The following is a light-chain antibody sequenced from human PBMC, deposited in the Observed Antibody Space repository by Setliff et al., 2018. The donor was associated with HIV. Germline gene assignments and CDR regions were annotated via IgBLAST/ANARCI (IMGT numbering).Light chain of an antibody. CDR3: HSHDSSLNSPL. CDR1: SNDFGSYDY. CDR2: EVS. V-gene: IGLV2-14*01. Sequence: QSALTQPASVSGSPGQSITISCTGTSNDFGSYDYVSWYQHQPGEVPKLMIYEVSNRPSWVSDRFSGSKSGNTASLTISGLQTEDEADYYCHSHDSSLNSPLFGGGTKVTV. J-gene: IGLJ3*02.